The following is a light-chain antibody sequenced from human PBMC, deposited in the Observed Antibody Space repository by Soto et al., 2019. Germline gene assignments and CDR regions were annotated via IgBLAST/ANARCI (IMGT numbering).Light chain of an antibody. Sequence: DIQLTQSPSFLSASVGDRVPITCRASLGISTFLAWYQQRPGKAPKLLIYVASTLQSGVPSRFSGSGSGTDVTLTNSSLQPEDFATYYCQQVISYPPGFGPGTKVDIK. CDR3: QQVISYPPG. CDR1: LGISTF. V-gene: IGKV1-9*01. J-gene: IGKJ3*01. CDR2: VAS.